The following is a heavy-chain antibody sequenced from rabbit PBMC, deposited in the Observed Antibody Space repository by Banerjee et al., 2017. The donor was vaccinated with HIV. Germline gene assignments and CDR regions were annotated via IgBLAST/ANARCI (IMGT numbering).Heavy chain of an antibody. D-gene: IGHD6-1*01. CDR3: ARDGGYADYGYALNL. J-gene: IGHJ4*01. Sequence: QSLEESGGDLVKPGASLTLTCTASGFDFSSNAMCWVRQAPGKGLEWIACIYTGSWGSPYYASWAEGRFTISKTSSTTATLQMTSLTAADTATYFCARDGGYADYGYALNLWGPGTLVTVS. V-gene: IGHV1S40*01. CDR2: IYTGSWGSP. CDR1: GFDFSSNA.